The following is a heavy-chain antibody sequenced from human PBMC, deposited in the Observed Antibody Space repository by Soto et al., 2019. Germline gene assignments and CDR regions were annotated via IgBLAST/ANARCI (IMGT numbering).Heavy chain of an antibody. Sequence: SVKVSCKASGGTFSSYAISWVRQAPGQGLEWMGGIIPIFGTANYTQKFQGRVTITADESTSTAYMELSSLRSEDTAVYYCATDYYDSSGYYYYFDYWGQGTLVTVSS. J-gene: IGHJ4*02. D-gene: IGHD3-22*01. V-gene: IGHV1-69*13. CDR2: IIPIFGTA. CDR1: GGTFSSYA. CDR3: ATDYYDSSGYYYYFDY.